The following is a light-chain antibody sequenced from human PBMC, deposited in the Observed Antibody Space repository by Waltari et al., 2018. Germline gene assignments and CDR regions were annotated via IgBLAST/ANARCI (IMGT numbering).Light chain of an antibody. CDR1: QSVSTF. V-gene: IGKV3-20*01. Sequence: VLTQFPGPLSLSPGERATLFCRASQSVSTFLAWYQQKAGQAPSLLIYGASSRATGIPDRFSGSGSGTDFSLTISRLEPEDFAVYYCQNHERLPATFGQGTKVEIK. J-gene: IGKJ1*01. CDR3: QNHERLPAT. CDR2: GAS.